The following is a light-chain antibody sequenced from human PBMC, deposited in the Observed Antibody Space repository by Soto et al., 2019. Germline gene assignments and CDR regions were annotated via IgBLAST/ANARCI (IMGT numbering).Light chain of an antibody. J-gene: IGLJ3*02. V-gene: IGLV1-40*01. Sequence: QSVLTQPPSVSGAPGQRVTISCTGSSSNIGAGHDVQWYQQIPGTAPKLLIYGNNNRSSGVPDRSSAYKSGTSASLTSKRLQGEDEADYHCPCYGNSLSSRVFGGGTQLTVL. CDR1: SSNIGAGHD. CDR2: GNN. CDR3: PCYGNSLSSRV.